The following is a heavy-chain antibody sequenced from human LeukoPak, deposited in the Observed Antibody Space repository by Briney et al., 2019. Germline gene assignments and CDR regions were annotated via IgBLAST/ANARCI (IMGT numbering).Heavy chain of an antibody. Sequence: SETLSLTCAVYGGSFSGYYWSWIRQPPGKGLEWIGEINHSGSTNYNPSLKSRVTMSVDTSKNQFSLKLSSVTAADTAVYYCARDKSDFWSGYPEYFDYWGQGTLVTVSS. D-gene: IGHD3-3*01. V-gene: IGHV4-34*01. CDR2: INHSGST. CDR1: GGSFSGYY. J-gene: IGHJ4*02. CDR3: ARDKSDFWSGYPEYFDY.